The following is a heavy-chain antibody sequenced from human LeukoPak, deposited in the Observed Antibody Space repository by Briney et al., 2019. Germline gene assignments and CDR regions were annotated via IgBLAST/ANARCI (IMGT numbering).Heavy chain of an antibody. CDR1: GFTFSSYA. CDR2: ISGSGGST. J-gene: IGHJ3*02. CDR3: AKVAVEMATINDAFDI. D-gene: IGHD5-24*01. Sequence: GGSLRLSCAASGFTFSSYAMSWVRQAPGKGLEWVSAISGSGGSTYYADSVKGRFTISRDNSKNTLYLQMNSLRAEDTAVYYCAKVAVEMATINDAFDIWAKGQWSPSLQ. V-gene: IGHV3-23*01.